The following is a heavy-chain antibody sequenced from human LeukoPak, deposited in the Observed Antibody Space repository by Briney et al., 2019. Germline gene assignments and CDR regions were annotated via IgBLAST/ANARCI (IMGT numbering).Heavy chain of an antibody. CDR1: GDSISSGGYY. J-gene: IGHJ6*02. CDR2: IYYSGST. V-gene: IGHV4-31*03. Sequence: SQTLSLTCTVSGDSISSGGYYWSWIRQHPGKGLEWIGYIYYSGSTYYNPSLKSRVTISVDTSKNQFSLKLISVTAADTAVYYCARDPARGMDVWGQGTTVTVSS. CDR3: ARDPARGMDV.